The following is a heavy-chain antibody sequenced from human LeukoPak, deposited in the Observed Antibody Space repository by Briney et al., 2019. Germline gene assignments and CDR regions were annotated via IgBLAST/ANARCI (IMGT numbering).Heavy chain of an antibody. CDR1: GGSISSSRYY. CDR3: ARGGASSLPFDY. J-gene: IGHJ4*02. CDR2: IYPSGST. D-gene: IGHD1-26*01. Sequence: PSETLSLTCTVSGGSISSSRYYWSWIRQPAGKGLEWIGLIYPSGSTNYNLSLKSRVTMSVDTSKNQFSLKVNSVTAADTAVYYCARGGASSLPFDYWGQGTLVTVSS. V-gene: IGHV4-61*02.